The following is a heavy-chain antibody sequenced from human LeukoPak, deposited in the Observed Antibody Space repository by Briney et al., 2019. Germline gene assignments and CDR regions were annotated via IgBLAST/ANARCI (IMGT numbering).Heavy chain of an antibody. V-gene: IGHV1-8*02. CDR1: GYTFNDYQ. Sequence: EASMKVSCKASGYTFNDYQMHWVRQATGQGLEWMGWMNPNSGNTGYAQKFQGRVTMTRNTSISTAYMELSSLRSEDTAVYYCARVFRGRHLDYWGQGTLVTVSS. J-gene: IGHJ4*02. CDR2: MNPNSGNT. CDR3: ARVFRGRHLDY.